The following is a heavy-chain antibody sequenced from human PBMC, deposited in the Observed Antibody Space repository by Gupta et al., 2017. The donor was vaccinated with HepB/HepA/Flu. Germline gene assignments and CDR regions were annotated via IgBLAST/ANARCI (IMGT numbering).Heavy chain of an antibody. D-gene: IGHD1-26*01. CDR2: ISSNGGST. Sequence: EVQLVESGGGLVQPGGSLRLSCAASGFTFSSYAMHWVRQAPGKGLEYVSAISSNGGSTYYANSVKGRFTISRDNSKNTLYLQMGSLRAEDMAVYYCARDSTGGSYSYDAFDIWGQGTMVTVSS. V-gene: IGHV3-64*01. CDR1: GFTFSSYA. CDR3: ARDSTGGSYSYDAFDI. J-gene: IGHJ3*02.